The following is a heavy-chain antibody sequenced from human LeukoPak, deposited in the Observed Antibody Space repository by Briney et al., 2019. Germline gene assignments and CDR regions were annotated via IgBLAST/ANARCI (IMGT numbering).Heavy chain of an antibody. J-gene: IGHJ4*02. CDR1: GVTFSSYA. CDR2: ISGSRTST. V-gene: IGHV3-23*01. CDR3: EKGAQWALPFDY. D-gene: IGHD1-26*01. Sequence: GGSLRLSCAASGVTFSSYAMSWVRQAPGKGLEWVSAISGSRTSTYYADSVKGRFTISRDNSKNTLYLQMNSLRGEDTGVYYCEKGAQWALPFDYWGQGPLVTVSS.